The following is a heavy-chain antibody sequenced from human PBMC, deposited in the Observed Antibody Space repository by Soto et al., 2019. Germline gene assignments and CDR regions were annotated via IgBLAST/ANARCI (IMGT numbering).Heavy chain of an antibody. D-gene: IGHD3-10*01. V-gene: IGHV3-74*01. J-gene: IGHJ6*03. Sequence: EVQLVESGGGLVQPGGSLRLSCAASGFTFSSYWMHWVGQAPGKGLVWVSRINSDGSSTSYADSVKGRFTISRDNAKNTLYLQMNSRRAEDTAVYYCARGSGFSMVRGVIMDPYYYYMDVWGKWTTVTVSS. CDR2: INSDGSST. CDR1: GFTFSSYW. CDR3: ARGSGFSMVRGVIMDPYYYYMDV.